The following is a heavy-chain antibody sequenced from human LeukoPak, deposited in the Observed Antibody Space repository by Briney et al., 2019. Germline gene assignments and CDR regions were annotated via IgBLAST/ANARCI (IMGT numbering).Heavy chain of an antibody. J-gene: IGHJ5*02. D-gene: IGHD4-17*01. CDR3: AKLATVTTQVSWFDP. CDR1: GFTFSSYS. CDR2: ISGSGDST. Sequence: PGGSLRLSCAASGFTFSSYSMNWVRQAPGKGLEWVSAISGSGDSTYYADSVKGRFTISRDNSKNTLYLQMDSLRAGDTATYYCAKLATVTTQVSWFDPWAREPWSPSP. V-gene: IGHV3-23*01.